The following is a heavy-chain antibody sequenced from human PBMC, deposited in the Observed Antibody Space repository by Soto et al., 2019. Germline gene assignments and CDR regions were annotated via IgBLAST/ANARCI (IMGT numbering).Heavy chain of an antibody. CDR3: ARDHGGAAFDI. V-gene: IGHV3-53*04. J-gene: IGHJ3*02. Sequence: EVQLVESGGGLVQPGGSLRLSCAASGFTVSSNYMSWVRQAPGKGLEWVSVIYSGGSTYYADSVKGRFTISRHNPKNTLYLQMNSLRAEDTAVYYCARDHGGAAFDIWGQGTMVTLSS. CDR1: GFTVSSNY. D-gene: IGHD3-10*01. CDR2: IYSGGST.